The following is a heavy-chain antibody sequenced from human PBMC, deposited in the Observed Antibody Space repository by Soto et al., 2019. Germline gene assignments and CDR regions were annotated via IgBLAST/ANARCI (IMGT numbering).Heavy chain of an antibody. CDR3: AREGPPVVGELGYYYYGMDV. Sequence: SETLSLTCTVSGGSISSGGYYWSWIRQHPGKGLEWIGYIYYSGSTYYNPSLKSRVTISVDTSKNQFSLKLSSVTAADTAVYYCAREGPPVVGELGYYYYGMDVWGQGTTVTVSS. CDR1: GGSISSGGYY. V-gene: IGHV4-31*03. CDR2: IYYSGST. D-gene: IGHD3-22*01. J-gene: IGHJ6*02.